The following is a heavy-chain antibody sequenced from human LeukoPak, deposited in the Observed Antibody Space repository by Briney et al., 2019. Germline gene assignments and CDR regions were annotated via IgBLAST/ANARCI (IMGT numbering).Heavy chain of an antibody. CDR1: GGTFSSYA. CDR2: INHSGST. J-gene: IGHJ4*02. D-gene: IGHD2-2*02. Sequence: SCKASGGTFSSYAISWIRQPPGKGLEWIGEINHSGSTNYNPSLKSRVTISVDTSKNQFSLKLSSVTAADTAVYYCARWVPDCSSTSCYTAIYYFDYWGQGTLVTVSS. V-gene: IGHV4-34*01. CDR3: ARWVPDCSSTSCYTAIYYFDY.